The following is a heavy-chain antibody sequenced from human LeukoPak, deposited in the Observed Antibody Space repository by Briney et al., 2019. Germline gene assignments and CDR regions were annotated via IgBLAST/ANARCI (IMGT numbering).Heavy chain of an antibody. J-gene: IGHJ4*02. D-gene: IGHD3-22*01. CDR1: GGSISSGGYS. CDR2: IYYSGST. V-gene: IGHV4-30-2*03. CDR3: ARLSITMIVTEFDY. Sequence: SETLSLTCAVSGGSISSGGYSWSWIRQPPGKGLEWIGSIYYSGSTYYNPSLKSRVTISVDTSKNQFSLKLSSVTAADTAVYYCARLSITMIVTEFDYWGQGTLVTVSS.